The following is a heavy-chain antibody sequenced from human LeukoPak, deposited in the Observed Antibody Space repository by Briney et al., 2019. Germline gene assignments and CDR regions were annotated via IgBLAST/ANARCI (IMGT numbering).Heavy chain of an antibody. D-gene: IGHD6-13*01. CDR2: IYHSGST. CDR1: GGSISSGGYS. Sequence: SQTLSLTCAVSGGSISSGGYSWSWIRQPPGKGLEWIGYIYHSGSTYYNPSLKSRVTISVDRSKNQFSLKLSSVTAADTAVYYCARAQQLTVHIDYWGQGTLVTVSS. CDR3: ARAQQLTVHIDY. J-gene: IGHJ4*02. V-gene: IGHV4-30-2*01.